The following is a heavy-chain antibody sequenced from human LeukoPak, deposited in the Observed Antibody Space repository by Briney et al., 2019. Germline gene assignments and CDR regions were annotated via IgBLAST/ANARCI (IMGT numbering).Heavy chain of an antibody. CDR1: GFTVSNNY. J-gene: IGHJ4*02. D-gene: IGHD6-13*01. CDR2: IYSGGTT. Sequence: GGSLRLSCAASGFTVSNNYMNWVRQAPGKGLEWVSLIYSGGTTYYADSVKGRFTISRDHSKNTLYLQMNSLRAEDTGVYYCARDPSAVALNMYGWGQGTLVTVSS. CDR3: ARDPSAVALNMYG. V-gene: IGHV3-66*01.